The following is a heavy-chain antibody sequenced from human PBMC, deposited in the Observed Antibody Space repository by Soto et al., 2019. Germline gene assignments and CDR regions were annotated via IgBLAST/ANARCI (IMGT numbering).Heavy chain of an antibody. CDR1: GFTFSSYA. Sequence: QVQLVESGGGVVQPGRSLRLSCAASGFTFSSYAMHWVRQAPGKGLEWVAVISYDGSNKYYADSVKGRFTISRDNSKNKPYLQLNSLIAEDTAVYYCAKAGRTDYGVCASYYFDYWGQGTLVTGSS. J-gene: IGHJ4*02. V-gene: IGHV3-30-3*01. D-gene: IGHD4-17*01. CDR3: AKAGRTDYGVCASYYFDY. CDR2: ISYDGSNK.